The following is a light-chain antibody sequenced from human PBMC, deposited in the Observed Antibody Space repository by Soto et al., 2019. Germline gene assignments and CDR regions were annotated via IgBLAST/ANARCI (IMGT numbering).Light chain of an antibody. CDR3: SSYAGSNSYV. CDR1: SRDVGGYNY. J-gene: IGLJ1*01. V-gene: IGLV2-8*01. CDR2: EVS. Sequence: SVLTQPPSASRAPGQSVTISCTGTSRDVGGYNYVSWYQQHPGKAPKLMIYEVSKRPSGVPDRFSGSKSGNTASLTVSGLQAEDEADYYCSSYAGSNSYVFGTGTKVTVL.